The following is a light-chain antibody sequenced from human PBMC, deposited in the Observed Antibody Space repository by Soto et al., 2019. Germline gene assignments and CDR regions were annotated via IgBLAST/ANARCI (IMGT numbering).Light chain of an antibody. V-gene: IGKV3-15*01. CDR2: DVS. CDR1: QGVTTN. J-gene: IGKJ5*01. Sequence: EIVMTQSPASLSVSPVEIVILSFMAGQGVTTNFAWYQQKSGQSPRLLIYDVSTRATGVPARFSGTGSETDFTLTISGLQSEDSAVYFCQQYNNWPFSFGQGTRLEI. CDR3: QQYNNWPFS.